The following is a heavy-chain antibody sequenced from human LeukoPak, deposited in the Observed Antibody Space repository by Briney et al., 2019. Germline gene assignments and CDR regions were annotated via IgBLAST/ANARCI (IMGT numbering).Heavy chain of an antibody. CDR2: MSGSGGST. CDR1: GFTFRNFA. D-gene: IGHD4-17*01. J-gene: IGHJ6*02. CDR3: ARVRYGELDV. Sequence: GGSLRLSCSASGFTFRNFAISWVRQAPGKGLEWVSSMSGSGGSTYYADSVKGRFTISRDNSKNTLYLQMNSLRAEDTAVYYCARVRYGELDVWGQGTTVTVSS. V-gene: IGHV3-23*01.